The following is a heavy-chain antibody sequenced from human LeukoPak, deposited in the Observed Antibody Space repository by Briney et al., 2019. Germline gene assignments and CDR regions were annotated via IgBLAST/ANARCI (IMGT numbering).Heavy chain of an antibody. D-gene: IGHD1-14*01. CDR2: LSSSGGTT. J-gene: IGHJ4*02. V-gene: IGHV3-23*01. CDR3: AKDRNAGPTNFDS. Sequence: GGSLRLSCAASGFTFSTYAVNWVRQAPGGGLEWVSALSSSGGTTYHADCVKGRFSISRDNSKNTLYLRMNSLRAEDTAVYYCAKDRNAGPTNFDSWGQGTLVTVSA. CDR1: GFTFSTYA.